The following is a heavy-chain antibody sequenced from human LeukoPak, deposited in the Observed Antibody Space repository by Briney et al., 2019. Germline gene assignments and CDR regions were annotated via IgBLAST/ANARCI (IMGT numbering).Heavy chain of an antibody. D-gene: IGHD2-15*01. V-gene: IGHV3-11*01. J-gene: IGHJ4*02. CDR2: ISSSGSTI. CDR3: ARGIIENPYCFDD. CDR1: GFTFSDYY. Sequence: NPGGSLRLSCAASGFTFSDYYMSWIRQAPGKGLERVSYISSSGSTIYYADSVKDRFTISRDNAKNSLYLQTNSLRAEDTAVYYCARGIIENPYCFDDWGQGTMVTVSS.